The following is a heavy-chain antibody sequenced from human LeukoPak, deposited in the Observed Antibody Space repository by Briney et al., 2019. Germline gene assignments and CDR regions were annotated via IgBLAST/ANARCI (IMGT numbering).Heavy chain of an antibody. J-gene: IGHJ3*02. CDR3: ARCADIVVVPAATDAFDI. CDR2: MKPNSGTT. CDR1: GYTFNNYD. V-gene: IGHV1-8*03. Sequence: GASVKVSCKASGYTFNNYDMIWVGQATGQGREWMGWMKPNSGTTGYAQKILGRVTITRNTSISTTYMELSSLRSEDPAVYYCARCADIVVVPAATDAFDIWGQGTMVTVSS. D-gene: IGHD2-2*01.